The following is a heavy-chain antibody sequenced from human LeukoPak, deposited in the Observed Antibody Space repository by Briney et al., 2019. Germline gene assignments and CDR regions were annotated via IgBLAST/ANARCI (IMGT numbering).Heavy chain of an antibody. CDR1: GFTFSSYT. D-gene: IGHD4-17*01. CDR3: AKDRLRRAFDY. CDR2: ISDSGGST. J-gene: IGHJ4*02. V-gene: IGHV3-23*01. Sequence: GGSLRLSCAASGFTFSSYTMGWVRQAPGKGLEWVSVISDSGGSTYYADSVQGRFTISRDNSKNTLYLQINSLRADDTATYYCAKDRLRRAFDYWGQGTLVTVSS.